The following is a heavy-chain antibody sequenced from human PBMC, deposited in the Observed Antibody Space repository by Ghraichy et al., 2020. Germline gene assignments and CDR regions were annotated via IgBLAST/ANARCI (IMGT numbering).Heavy chain of an antibody. CDR1: GASISRNY. J-gene: IGHJ4*02. Sequence: ESLNISCTVDGASISRNYWSWIRQAAGKGLEWIGRLYASGMPNYNPSLKSRVTMSIDTSKNQFSLKLSPVTAADTAVYYCARGDFWTGYFGYWGQGTLVTVSS. V-gene: IGHV4-4*07. CDR3: ARGDFWTGYFGY. D-gene: IGHD3/OR15-3a*01. CDR2: LYASGMP.